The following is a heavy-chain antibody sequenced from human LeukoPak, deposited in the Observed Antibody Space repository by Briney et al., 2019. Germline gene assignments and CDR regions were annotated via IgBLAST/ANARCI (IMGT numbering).Heavy chain of an antibody. CDR2: IYYSGSS. CDR3: ATHGSSGRYPWFDP. J-gene: IGHJ5*02. Sequence: SETLSLTCTVSGGSITSHYWSWIRQPPGKGLEWIGYIYYSGSSNYNPSLKSRVTISVDTSKNQFSLRLSSETAADTAVYYCATHGSSGRYPWFDPWGQGTLVTVSS. D-gene: IGHD6-19*01. CDR1: GGSITSHY. V-gene: IGHV4-59*08.